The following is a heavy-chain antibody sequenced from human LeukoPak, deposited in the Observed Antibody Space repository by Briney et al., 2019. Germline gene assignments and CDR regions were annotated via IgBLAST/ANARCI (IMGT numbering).Heavy chain of an antibody. V-gene: IGHV3-11*01. D-gene: IGHD3-22*01. CDR3: ARDVASYYFDVSGIIFDP. J-gene: IGHJ5*02. Sequence: GGSLRLSCAASGFTVSSNYMSWIRQAPGKGLEWIAYITTSGSTIYYADSVKGRFTISRDNANNSVHLQMNSLRVDDTAVYYCARDVASYYFDVSGIIFDPWGQGTRVTVSS. CDR2: ITTSGSTI. CDR1: GFTVSSNY.